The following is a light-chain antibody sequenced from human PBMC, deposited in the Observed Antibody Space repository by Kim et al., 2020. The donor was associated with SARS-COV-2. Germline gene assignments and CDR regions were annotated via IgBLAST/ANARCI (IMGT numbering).Light chain of an antibody. Sequence: DIQMTQSPSTLSASVGGRVIITCRASQSVRTWLAWYQQKPGKAPKVLIYDASNLESGVPSRFSGSGSGTEFTLIISSLQPDDFATYYCQQYDSYPWTFGLGTKVDIQ. V-gene: IGKV1-5*01. CDR3: QQYDSYPWT. CDR2: DAS. CDR1: QSVRTW. J-gene: IGKJ1*01.